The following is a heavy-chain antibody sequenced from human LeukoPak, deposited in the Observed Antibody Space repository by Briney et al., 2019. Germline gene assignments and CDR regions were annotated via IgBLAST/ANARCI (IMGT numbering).Heavy chain of an antibody. CDR3: ARGGYSSGWDIDY. J-gene: IGHJ4*02. Sequence: SETLSLTCTVSGYSISSGYYWGWIRQPPGKGLEWIGYIYHSGSTYYNPSLKSRVTISVDRSKNQFSLKLSSVTAADTAVYYCARGGYSSGWDIDYWGQGTLVTVSS. CDR1: GYSISSGYY. D-gene: IGHD6-19*01. V-gene: IGHV4-38-2*02. CDR2: IYHSGST.